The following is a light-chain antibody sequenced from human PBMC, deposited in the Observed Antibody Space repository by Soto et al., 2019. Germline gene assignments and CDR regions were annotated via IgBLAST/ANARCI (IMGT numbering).Light chain of an antibody. CDR2: EAS. J-gene: IGLJ1*01. CDR1: SSDIGAYIY. V-gene: IGLV2-8*01. CDR3: SSYAGSNNFV. Sequence: QSVLTQPPSASGSPGQSVTISCTGTSSDIGAYIYVSWYQQHPGKAPKLMISEASRRPSGVPERFSGSKSGNTASLTVSGLQADDEAHYYCSSYAGSNNFVVGTGTKVTVL.